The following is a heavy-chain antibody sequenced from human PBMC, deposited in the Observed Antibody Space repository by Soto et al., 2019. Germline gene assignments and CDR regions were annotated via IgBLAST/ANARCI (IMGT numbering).Heavy chain of an antibody. CDR1: GYTFTSSG. D-gene: IGHD4-17*01. Sequence: QVQLVQSGPDLKRPGASMKVSCKASGYTFTSSGFSWLRQAPGQGLEWMAWISPLKGRTQYSQKAQGRVTLSTDTSSNTAYMEMTTLRVDDTAVYYCAMDYGDRPEYFKHWGQGTLVTVS. V-gene: IGHV1-18*04. J-gene: IGHJ1*01. CDR2: ISPLKGRT. CDR3: AMDYGDRPEYFKH.